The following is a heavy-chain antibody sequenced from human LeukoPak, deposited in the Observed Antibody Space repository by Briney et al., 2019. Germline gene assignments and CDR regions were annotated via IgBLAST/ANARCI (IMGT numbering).Heavy chain of an antibody. J-gene: IGHJ5*02. D-gene: IGHD6-19*01. CDR1: GGSFSGYY. V-gene: IGHV4-34*01. Sequence: PSETLSLTCAVYGGSFSGYYWSWIRQPPGKGLEWIGEINHSGSTNYNPSLKSRVTISVDTSKNQFSLKLSSVTAADTAVYYCARGRRRQNKWGSGSIAVAGNGGPNWFDPWGQGTLVTVSS. CDR3: ARGRRRQNKWGSGSIAVAGNGGPNWFDP. CDR2: INHSGST.